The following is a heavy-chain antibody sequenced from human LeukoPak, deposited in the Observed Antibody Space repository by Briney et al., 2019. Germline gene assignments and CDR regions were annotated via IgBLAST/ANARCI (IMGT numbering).Heavy chain of an antibody. CDR1: GYTFTGYY. Sequence: GASVKLSCKASGYTFTGYYMHWVRQPPGQGLEWMGWINPNSGGTNYAQKFQGRVTMTRDTSISTAYMELSRLRSDDTAVYYCARARSLGIHYYFDYWGQGTLVTVSS. D-gene: IGHD1-26*01. CDR3: ARARSLGIHYYFDY. V-gene: IGHV1-2*02. J-gene: IGHJ4*02. CDR2: INPNSGGT.